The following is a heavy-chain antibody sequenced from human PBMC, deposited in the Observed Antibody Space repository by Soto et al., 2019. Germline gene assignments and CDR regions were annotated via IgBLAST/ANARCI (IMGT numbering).Heavy chain of an antibody. V-gene: IGHV4-31*03. Sequence: SETLSLTCTVSGGSISSGGYYWSWIRQHPGKALEWIGYIYYSGSTYYNPSLKSRVTISVDTSKNQFSLKLSSVTAADTAVYYCAREAGYCSSTSCYSDFDYWGQGTLVTVSS. CDR3: AREAGYCSSTSCYSDFDY. D-gene: IGHD2-2*01. CDR1: GGSISSGGYY. CDR2: IYYSGST. J-gene: IGHJ4*02.